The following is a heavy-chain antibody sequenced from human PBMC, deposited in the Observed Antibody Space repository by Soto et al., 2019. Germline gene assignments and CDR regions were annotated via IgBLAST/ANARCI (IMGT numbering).Heavy chain of an antibody. D-gene: IGHD1-26*01. V-gene: IGHV1-69*13. Sequence: EASVKLSCTASGGTISSYAISWVRQAPGQGLEWMGGIIPIFGTANYAQKFQGRATITADESTSTAYMELSSLRSEDTAVYYCASGRGSYPYYYGMDVWGQGTTVTVSS. CDR2: IIPIFGTA. CDR1: GGTISSYA. J-gene: IGHJ6*02. CDR3: ASGRGSYPYYYGMDV.